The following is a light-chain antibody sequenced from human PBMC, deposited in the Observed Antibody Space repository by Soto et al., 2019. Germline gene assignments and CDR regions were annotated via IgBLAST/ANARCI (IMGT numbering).Light chain of an antibody. J-gene: IGLJ1*01. CDR3: SSYTTSSTVV. CDR1: SSDVGGYNF. V-gene: IGLV2-14*03. Sequence: QAVVTQPASVFGSPGQSITFSCTGTSSDVGGYNFVSWYQQHPGKAPKLMIYEVSSRPSGVSNRFSGSKSGNTASLTISGLQPEDEADYYCSSYTTSSTVVFGTGTKVTVL. CDR2: EVS.